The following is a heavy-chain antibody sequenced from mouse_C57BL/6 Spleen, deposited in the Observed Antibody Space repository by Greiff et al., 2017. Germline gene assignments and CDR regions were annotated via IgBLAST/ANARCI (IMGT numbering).Heavy chain of an antibody. CDR1: GYTFTSYW. J-gene: IGHJ2*01. CDR2: IDPSDSET. D-gene: IGHD2-5*01. CDR3: ARNGLDYSNYYVDY. Sequence: QVQLQQPGAELVRPGSSVKLSCKASGYTFTSYWMHWVKQRPIQGLEWIGNIDPSDSETHYNQKFKDKATLTVDKSSSTAYMQLSSLTSDDSAVYYCARNGLDYSNYYVDYWGQGTTLTVSS. V-gene: IGHV1-52*01.